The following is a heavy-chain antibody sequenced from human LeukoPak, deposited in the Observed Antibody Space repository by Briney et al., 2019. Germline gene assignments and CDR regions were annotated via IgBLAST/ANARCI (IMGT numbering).Heavy chain of an antibody. CDR2: FSGSGGST. Sequence: PGGSLRLSCAASGFTFSSYAMSWVRQAPGKGLEWVSAFSGSGGSTYYADSVKGRFTISRDNSKNTLYLQMNSLRAEDTAVYYCARIPIVGATYFDYWGQGTLVTVSS. CDR1: GFTFSSYA. V-gene: IGHV3-23*01. CDR3: ARIPIVGATYFDY. J-gene: IGHJ4*02. D-gene: IGHD1-26*01.